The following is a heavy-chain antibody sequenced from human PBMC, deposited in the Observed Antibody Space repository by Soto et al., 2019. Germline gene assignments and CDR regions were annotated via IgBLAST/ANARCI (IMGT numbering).Heavy chain of an antibody. Sequence: QVRLVHSETEVKKPGASVNVSCKASGYTFTSYTISWVRQAPGQGLEWMGWISANNGNTEFAQKFQDRLTMLADTTTSTAYLELRNLRPDDTAVYYCARSLPWFDPWGQGTLVAVSS. CDR1: GYTFTSYT. CDR2: ISANNGNT. J-gene: IGHJ5*02. V-gene: IGHV1-18*01. CDR3: ARSLPWFDP.